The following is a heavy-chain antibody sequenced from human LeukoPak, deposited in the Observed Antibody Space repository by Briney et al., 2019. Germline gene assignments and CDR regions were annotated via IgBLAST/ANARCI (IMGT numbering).Heavy chain of an antibody. D-gene: IGHD3-22*01. Sequence: ASVKVSCKASGYTFTGYYMHWVRQAPGQGLEWMGWINPNSGGTNYAQKFQGRVTMTRDTSISTAYMELSRLRSDDTAVYYCARDFEGSYYDSSVPRDYWGQGTLVTVSS. CDR1: GYTFTGYY. CDR3: ARDFEGSYYDSSVPRDY. J-gene: IGHJ4*02. V-gene: IGHV1-2*02. CDR2: INPNSGGT.